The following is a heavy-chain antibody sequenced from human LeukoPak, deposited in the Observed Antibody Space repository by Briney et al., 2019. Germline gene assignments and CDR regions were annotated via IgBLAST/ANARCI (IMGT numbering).Heavy chain of an antibody. J-gene: IGHJ3*02. CDR2: ISSYNGNT. CDR3: ARVVPREQWLVLKDAFDI. Sequence: ASVKVSCKASGYTFTSYGISWVRQAPGQGLEWMGWISSYNGNTNYAQKLQGRVTMTTDTSTSTAYMELRSLRSDDTAVYYCARVVPREQWLVLKDAFDIWGQGTMVTVSS. V-gene: IGHV1-18*01. CDR1: GYTFTSYG. D-gene: IGHD6-19*01.